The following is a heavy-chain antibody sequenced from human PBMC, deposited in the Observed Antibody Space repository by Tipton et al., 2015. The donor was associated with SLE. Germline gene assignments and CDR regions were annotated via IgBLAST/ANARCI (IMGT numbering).Heavy chain of an antibody. D-gene: IGHD3-3*01. CDR3: ASGTLEWSHEPDY. J-gene: IGHJ4*02. CDR2: IYYSGSP. CDR1: GGSISRNY. V-gene: IGHV4-59*12. Sequence: TLSLTCTVSGGSISRNYWSWIRQPPGKGLEWIGNIYYSGSPYYNPSLKSRVTISVNTSKNQFSLRLSSVTAADTAMFYCASGTLEWSHEPDYWGQGTLVTVSS.